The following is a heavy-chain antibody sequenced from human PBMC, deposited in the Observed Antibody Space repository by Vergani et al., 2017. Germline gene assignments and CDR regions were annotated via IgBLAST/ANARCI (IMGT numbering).Heavy chain of an antibody. J-gene: IGHJ4*02. V-gene: IGHV3-23*01. CDR2: ISSSSGDK. Sequence: ELQRLESGGGLIHPGASLTLSCAASGFSFRSYAMGWVRQAPGKGLEWVSLISSSSGDKYYADFVKGRFTISRDNTGNTLFLQMNNLNVEDTAKYYCTKSPGFGDVYDFWGQGAVVSVSS. CDR3: TKSPGFGDVYDF. D-gene: IGHD3-10*01. CDR1: GFSFRSYA.